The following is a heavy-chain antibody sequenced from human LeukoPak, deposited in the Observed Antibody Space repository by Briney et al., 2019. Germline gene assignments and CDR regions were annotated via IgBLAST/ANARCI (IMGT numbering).Heavy chain of an antibody. D-gene: IGHD6-19*01. CDR3: VRQYSSGWTYYFGMDV. Sequence: SRTLSLTCAISGDSVSSNSGAWHWIRQSPSRGLEWLGRTYYRSKWYTDYAVSVKSRIIVNPDTSKNQFSLQLNSVTPEDTAVYYCVRQYSSGWTYYFGMDVWGQGTTVTVSS. CDR2: TYYRSKWYT. CDR1: GDSVSSNSGA. J-gene: IGHJ6*02. V-gene: IGHV6-1*01.